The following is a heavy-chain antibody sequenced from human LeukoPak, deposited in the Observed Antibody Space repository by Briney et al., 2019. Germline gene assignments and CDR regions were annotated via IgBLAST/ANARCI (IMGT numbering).Heavy chain of an antibody. J-gene: IGHJ6*02. V-gene: IGHV1-8*01. CDR1: GYTFTSYD. Sequence: ASVKVSCKASGYTFTSYDISWVRQATGQGLEWMGWMNPNSGNTGYAQKFQGRVTMTRNTSISTAYMELSSLRSEDTAVYYCARSLGYCSGGSCYALYYYYGMDVWGQGTTVTVSS. D-gene: IGHD2-15*01. CDR3: ARSLGYCSGGSCYALYYYYGMDV. CDR2: MNPNSGNT.